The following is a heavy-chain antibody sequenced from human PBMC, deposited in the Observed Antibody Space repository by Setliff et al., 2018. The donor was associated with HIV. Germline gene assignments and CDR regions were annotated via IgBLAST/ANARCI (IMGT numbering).Heavy chain of an antibody. V-gene: IGHV1-69*10. CDR1: GGAFSSYA. CDR3: VRGRYDTSGYSGFDY. J-gene: IGHJ4*02. CDR2: IIPILGIA. D-gene: IGHD3-22*01. Sequence: ASVKVSCKASGGAFSSYALSWVRQAPGQGLEWMGGIIPILGIANYAQKFQGRVTITADKSTSTAYMELSSLKTEDTAVYYCVRGRYDTSGYSGFDYWGQGTQVTV.